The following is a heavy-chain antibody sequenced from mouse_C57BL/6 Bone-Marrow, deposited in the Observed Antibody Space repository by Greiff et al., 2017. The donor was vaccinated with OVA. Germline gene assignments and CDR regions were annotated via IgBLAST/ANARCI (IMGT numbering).Heavy chain of an antibody. V-gene: IGHV14-1*01. J-gene: IGHJ4*01. CDR3: TTYITTVVAKAMDY. D-gene: IGHD1-1*01. CDR2: IDPEDGDT. CDR1: GFNIKDYY. Sequence: EVKLEESGAELVRPGASVKLSCTASGFNIKDYYMHWVKQRPEQGLEWIGRIDPEDGDTEYAPKFQGKATMTADTSSNTAYLQLSSLTSEDTAVYYCTTYITTVVAKAMDYWGQGTSVTVSS.